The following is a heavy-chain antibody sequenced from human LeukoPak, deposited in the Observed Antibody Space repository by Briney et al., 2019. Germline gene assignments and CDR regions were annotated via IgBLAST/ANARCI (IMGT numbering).Heavy chain of an antibody. D-gene: IGHD6-19*01. V-gene: IGHV3-23*01. J-gene: IGHJ4*02. CDR2: IGGGGPTT. Sequence: PGGSLRHSCAASGFTFSTYAMNWVRQAPAKGLEWVSTIGGGGPTTDYADSVKDRFTISRDNSKNTLYLQMNSLRAEDTAVYFCARGFLGGTDQYFDSWGQGTLVTVSS. CDR1: GFTFSTYA. CDR3: ARGFLGGTDQYFDS.